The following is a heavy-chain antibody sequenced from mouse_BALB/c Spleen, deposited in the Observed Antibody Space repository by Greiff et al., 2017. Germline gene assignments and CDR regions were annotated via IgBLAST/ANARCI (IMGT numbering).Heavy chain of an antibody. V-gene: IGHV5-17*02. D-gene: IGHD1-1*01. CDR1: GFTFSSFG. CDR3: ARTTTVVAPFDY. CDR2: ISSGSSTI. J-gene: IGHJ2*01. Sequence: EVQVVESGGGLVQPGGSRKLSCAASGFTFSSFGMHWVRQAPEKGLEWVAYISSGSSTIYYADTVKGRFTISRDNPKNTLFLQMTSLRSEDTAMYYCARTTTVVAPFDYWGQGTTLTVSS.